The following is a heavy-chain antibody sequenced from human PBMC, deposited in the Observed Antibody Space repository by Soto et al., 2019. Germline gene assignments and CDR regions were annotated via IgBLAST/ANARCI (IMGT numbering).Heavy chain of an antibody. D-gene: IGHD6-19*01. CDR1: GDFLTTYY. CDR2: IFCGGHT. J-gene: IGHJ4*02. CDR3: ARSPQYSSGWNGGFDY. V-gene: IGHV4-59*01. Sequence: SETLSLTCDVSGDFLTTYYWNWIRQSPGKGLEWIGYIFCGGHTNYNPSLRGRATISVDTSKNQFSLKLSSVTAADTAVYYCARSPQYSSGWNGGFDYWGQGTLVTVS.